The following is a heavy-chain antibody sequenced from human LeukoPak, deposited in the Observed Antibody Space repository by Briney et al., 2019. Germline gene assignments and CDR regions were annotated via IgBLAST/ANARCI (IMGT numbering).Heavy chain of an antibody. CDR2: IIPILGIA. J-gene: IGHJ4*02. Sequence: SVKVSCKASGGTFSSYAISWVRQAPGQGLEWMGRIIPILGIANYAQKFQGRVTITADKSTSTAYMELSSLRSEDTAVYYCARGGEDDSSGYYPSNYWGQGTLVTVSS. CDR1: GGTFSSYA. CDR3: ARGGEDDSSGYYPSNY. V-gene: IGHV1-69*04. D-gene: IGHD3-22*01.